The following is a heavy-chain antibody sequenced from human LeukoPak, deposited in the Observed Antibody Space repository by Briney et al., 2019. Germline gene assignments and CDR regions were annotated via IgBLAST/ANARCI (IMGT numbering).Heavy chain of an antibody. V-gene: IGHV4-59*01. CDR1: GGSISSYY. CDR2: IYYSGST. D-gene: IGHD3-22*01. J-gene: IGHJ4*02. CDR3: ARRVRDSSGPRAFYFDY. Sequence: SETLSLTCTVSGGSISSYYWSWIRQPPGKGLEWIGYIYYSGSTNYNPSLKSRVTISVDTSKNQFSLKLSSVTAADTAVYYCARRVRDSSGPRAFYFDYWGQGTLVTVSS.